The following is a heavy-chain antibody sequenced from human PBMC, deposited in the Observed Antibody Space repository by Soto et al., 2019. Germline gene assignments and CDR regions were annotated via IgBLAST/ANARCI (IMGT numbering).Heavy chain of an antibody. CDR2: INPKSGGT. CDR1: GYIFTDYH. D-gene: IGHD2-8*01. V-gene: IGHV1-2*04. CDR3: ARGDSTDCSNGVCSFFYNHDMDV. J-gene: IGHJ6*02. Sequence: GXSVKVSCKASGYIFTDYHIHWVRQAPGQGLEWVGRINPKSGGTSTAQKFQGWVTMTTDTSISTASMELTRLTSDDTAIYYCARGDSTDCSNGVCSFFYNHDMDVWGQGTTVTVSS.